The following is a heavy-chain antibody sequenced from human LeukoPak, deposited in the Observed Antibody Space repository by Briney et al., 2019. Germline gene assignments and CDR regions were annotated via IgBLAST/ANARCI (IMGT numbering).Heavy chain of an antibody. CDR1: GFTFTNAW. Sequence: GGSLRLSCAASGFTFTNAWMSWVRQAPGKGLEWVGRIKSKTDGGTIDYAAPVRGRFSISRDDSKNTLYLQMNSLKTEDTAVYYCTTLRQSTGYWGQGTLVTVSS. CDR3: TTLRQSTGY. V-gene: IGHV3-15*01. D-gene: IGHD3-10*01. J-gene: IGHJ4*02. CDR2: IKSKTDGGTI.